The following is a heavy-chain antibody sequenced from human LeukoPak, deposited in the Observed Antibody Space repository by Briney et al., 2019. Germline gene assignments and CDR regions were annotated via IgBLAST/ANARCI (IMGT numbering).Heavy chain of an antibody. CDR2: ISYDGSNK. CDR1: GFTFSSYG. J-gene: IGHJ3*02. D-gene: IGHD3-22*01. CDR3: AKGYYYDSSGYYPPDAFDI. V-gene: IGHV3-30*18. Sequence: GGSLRLSCAASGFTFSSYGMHWVRQAPGKGLEWVAVISYDGSNKYYADSVKGRFTISRDNSKNTLYLQVNSLRAEDTAVYYCAKGYYYDSSGYYPPDAFDIWGQGTMVTVSS.